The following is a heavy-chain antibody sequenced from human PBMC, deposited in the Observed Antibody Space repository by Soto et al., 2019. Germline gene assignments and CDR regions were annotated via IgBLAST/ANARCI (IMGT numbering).Heavy chain of an antibody. V-gene: IGHV3-23*01. Sequence: EVQLLESGGGLVQPGGSLRLSCAASGFTFSSYAMSWVRKTPGKGLAWVSGISGGGGNTYYADSVTGRFTISRDNSRNPLYLQMNSLRAADTAIYYCAKDRGAGGRFSGIAVAGIPSWGQGTLVTVSS. CDR2: ISGGGGNT. J-gene: IGHJ5*02. CDR3: AKDRGAGGRFSGIAVAGIPS. CDR1: GFTFSSYA. D-gene: IGHD6-19*01.